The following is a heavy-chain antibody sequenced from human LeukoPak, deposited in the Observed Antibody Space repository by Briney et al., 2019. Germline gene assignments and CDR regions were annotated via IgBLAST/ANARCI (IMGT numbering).Heavy chain of an antibody. D-gene: IGHD3-16*01. J-gene: IGHJ6*02. V-gene: IGHV4-59*08. Sequence: SETLSLTCTVSGGSISSYYWSWIRQPPGKGLEWIGYIYYSGSTNYNPSLKSRVTISVDTSKNQFSLKLSSVTAADTAVYYCARVSAFYYYGMDVWGQGTTVTVSS. CDR1: GGSISSYY. CDR2: IYYSGST. CDR3: ARVSAFYYYGMDV.